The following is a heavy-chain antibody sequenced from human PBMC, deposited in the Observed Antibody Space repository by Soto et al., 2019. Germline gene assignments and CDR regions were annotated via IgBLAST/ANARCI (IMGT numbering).Heavy chain of an antibody. V-gene: IGHV1-18*01. CDR3: ARDHFPWFDP. CDR1: GYNFLTDA. J-gene: IGHJ5*02. Sequence: ALVKVSCKTSGYNFLTDAISWVRQAPGQGLEWMGWISTKNGHTNYSQNLQGRATMTTDTSTNTAYLELRNLRSDDTAVYFCARDHFPWFDPWGQGTLVTVSS. CDR2: ISTKNGHT. D-gene: IGHD3-3*02.